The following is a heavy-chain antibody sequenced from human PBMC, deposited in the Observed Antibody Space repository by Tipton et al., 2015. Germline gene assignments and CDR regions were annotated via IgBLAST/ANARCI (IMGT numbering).Heavy chain of an antibody. D-gene: IGHD6-6*01. CDR2: IYYSGST. Sequence: TLSLTCTVSGGSISSSTSYWAWIRQPPGKGLEWIGDIYYSGSTYYTPSLKSRVTISVDTSKNHFSLTLTSVTAADRAVYYCARRAQYRSSSAYYYGMDVWGQGTTVTVSS. J-gene: IGHJ6*02. CDR3: ARRAQYRSSSAYYYGMDV. CDR1: GGSISSSTSY. V-gene: IGHV4-39*02.